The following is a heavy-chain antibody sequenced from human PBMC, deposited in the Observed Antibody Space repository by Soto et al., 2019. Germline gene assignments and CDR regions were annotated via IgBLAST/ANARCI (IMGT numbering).Heavy chain of an antibody. CDR2: ISSSSSYI. J-gene: IGHJ5*02. CDR3: ARGSPEGMEFDP. V-gene: IGHV3-21*01. Sequence: GGSLRLSCAASGFTFSSYSMNWVRQAPGKGLEWVSSISSSSSYIYYADSVKGRFTISRDNAKNSLYLQMNSLRAEDTAVYYCARGSPEGMEFDPWGQGTLVTVSS. D-gene: IGHD6-13*01. CDR1: GFTFSSYS.